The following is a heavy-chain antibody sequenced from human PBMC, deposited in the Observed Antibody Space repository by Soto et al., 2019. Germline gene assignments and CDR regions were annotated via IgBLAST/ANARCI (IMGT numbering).Heavy chain of an antibody. D-gene: IGHD2-2*01. CDR3: VAHSREEKGLTIRRLDY. CDR2: INPADSDI. J-gene: IGHJ4*02. Sequence: GESLKLSCEASGYSFTSNWIDWVRQMPGKGLEWMRIINPADSDIKYSPSFQDQVTISADKSISTVYLQWSSLQASDTAMPYCVAHSREEKGLTIRRLDYWGQGTLVTVSS. CDR1: GYSFTSNW. V-gene: IGHV5-51*01.